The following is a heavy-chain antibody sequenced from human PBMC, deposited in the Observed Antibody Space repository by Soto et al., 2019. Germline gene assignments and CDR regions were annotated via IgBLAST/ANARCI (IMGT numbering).Heavy chain of an antibody. D-gene: IGHD3-22*01. Sequence: SVKVSCKASGGTFSSYAISWVRQAPGQGLEWMGGIIPIFGTANYAQKFQGRVTITADESTSTAYMELSSLRSEDTAVYYCARGWALGLIYYYDSSGYYPYWGQGTLVTVSS. CDR3: ARGWALGLIYYYDSSGYYPY. V-gene: IGHV1-69*13. J-gene: IGHJ4*02. CDR2: IIPIFGTA. CDR1: GGTFSSYA.